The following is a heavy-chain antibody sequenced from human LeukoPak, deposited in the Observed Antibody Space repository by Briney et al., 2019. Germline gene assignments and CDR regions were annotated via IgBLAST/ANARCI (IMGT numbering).Heavy chain of an antibody. CDR2: INPGGGST. V-gene: IGHV1-46*01. CDR3: ARTVRDGYCSGGSCPYFGY. D-gene: IGHD2-15*01. J-gene: IGHJ4*02. Sequence: GASVKVSCKATGYTFTSYYMYWVRQAPGQGLEWMGIINPGGGSTDSPQKFQGRVTMTRNTSISTAYMELSSLRSEDTAVYYCARTVRDGYCSGGSCPYFGYWGQGTLVTVSS. CDR1: GYTFTSYY.